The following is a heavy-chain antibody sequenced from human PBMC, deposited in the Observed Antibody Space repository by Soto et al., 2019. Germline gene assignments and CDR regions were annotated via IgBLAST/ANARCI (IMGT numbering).Heavy chain of an antibody. CDR2: IYYSGST. CDR1: GGSISSYY. CDR3: ARSYDDYDADWCDP. J-gene: IGHJ5*02. D-gene: IGHD4-17*01. Sequence: SETQSLTCTVSGGSISSYYWSWIRQPPGKGLEWIGYIYYSGSTNYNPSLKSRVTISVDTSKNQFSLKLSSVTAADTAVYYCARSYDDYDADWCDPWGQGTMGSVSS. V-gene: IGHV4-59*01.